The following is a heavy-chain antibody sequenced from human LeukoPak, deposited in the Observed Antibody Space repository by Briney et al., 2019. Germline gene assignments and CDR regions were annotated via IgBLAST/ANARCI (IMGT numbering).Heavy chain of an antibody. CDR2: IYYSGST. D-gene: IGHD2-2*01. CDR3: ATSRQLLDNWFDP. V-gene: IGHV4-39*01. J-gene: IGHJ5*02. CDR1: GGSISSSSYY. Sequence: SETLSLTRAVSGGSISSSSYYWGWIRQPPGKGLEWIGSIYYSGSTYYNPSLKSRVTISLDTSKNQFSLKLSSVTAADTAVYYCATSRQLLDNWFDPWGQGTLVTVSS.